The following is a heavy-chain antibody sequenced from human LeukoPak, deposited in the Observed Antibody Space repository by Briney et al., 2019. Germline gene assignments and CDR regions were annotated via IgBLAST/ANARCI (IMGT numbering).Heavy chain of an antibody. D-gene: IGHD3-10*01. CDR3: TFNLGSGSFAFDI. J-gene: IGHJ3*02. V-gene: IGHV4-30-2*01. CDR1: GGSISSGGYY. Sequence: SQTLSLTCTVSGGSISSGGYYWSWIRQPPGKGLEWIGYIYHSGSTYYNPSLKSRVTISVDRSKNQFSLKLSSVTAADTAVYYCTFNLGSGSFAFDIWGQGTMVTVSS. CDR2: IYHSGST.